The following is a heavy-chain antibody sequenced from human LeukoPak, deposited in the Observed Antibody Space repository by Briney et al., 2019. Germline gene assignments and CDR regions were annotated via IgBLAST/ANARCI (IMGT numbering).Heavy chain of an antibody. CDR1: GFTFSSYA. CDR3: AKGTYSVGYQLLFGDNWFDP. D-gene: IGHD2-2*01. CDR2: ISGSGGST. J-gene: IGHJ5*02. V-gene: IGHV3-23*01. Sequence: GGSLRLSCAASGFTFSSYAMSWVRQAPGKGLEWVSAISGSGGSTYYADSVKGRFTISRDNSKNTLYLQMNSLRAEDTAVYYCAKGTYSVGYQLLFGDNWFDPWGQGTLVTVSS.